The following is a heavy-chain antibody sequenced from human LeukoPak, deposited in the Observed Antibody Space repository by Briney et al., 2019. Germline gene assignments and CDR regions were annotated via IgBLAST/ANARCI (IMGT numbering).Heavy chain of an antibody. J-gene: IGHJ4*02. CDR3: ARMSRFYYYDSSGYFDY. CDR1: GYSLTSYW. V-gene: IGHV5-51*01. D-gene: IGHD3-22*01. CDR2: IYPGDSDT. Sequence: GESLKISCQGSGYSLTSYWIRRVRQVPGKGLEWMGIIYPGDSDTRYSPSFQGQVTISADKSISTAYLQWSGLKASDTAMYYCARMSRFYYYDSSGYFDYWGQGTLVTVSS.